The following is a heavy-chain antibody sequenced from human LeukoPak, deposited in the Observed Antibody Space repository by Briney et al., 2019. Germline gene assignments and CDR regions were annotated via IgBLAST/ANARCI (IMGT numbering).Heavy chain of an antibody. J-gene: IGHJ4*02. V-gene: IGHV4-59*01. CDR1: GGSISSYY. CDR3: ARASGFRTKTIDY. Sequence: SETLSLTCTVSGGSISSYYWSWIRQPPGKGLEWIGYIYYSGSTNYNPSLKSRVTISVDTSKNQFSLKLSSVTAADTAVYYCARASGFRTKTIDYWGQGTLVTVSS. CDR2: IYYSGST. D-gene: IGHD3/OR15-3a*01.